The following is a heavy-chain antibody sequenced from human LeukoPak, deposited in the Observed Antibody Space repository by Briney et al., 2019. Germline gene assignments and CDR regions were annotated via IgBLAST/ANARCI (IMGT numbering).Heavy chain of an antibody. CDR1: GYTFTGYY. D-gene: IGHD3-10*01. J-gene: IGHJ6*03. Sequence: ASVKVSCKASGYTFTGYYMHWVRQAPGQGLEWMGWINPNSGGTNYAQKFQGRVTITGDTSITTAYMELGSLTSDDTAVYYCATGLQYGLWGVPYFYYMHAWGKGTTVVVSS. CDR3: ATGLQYGLWGVPYFYYMHA. CDR2: INPNSGGT. V-gene: IGHV1-2*02.